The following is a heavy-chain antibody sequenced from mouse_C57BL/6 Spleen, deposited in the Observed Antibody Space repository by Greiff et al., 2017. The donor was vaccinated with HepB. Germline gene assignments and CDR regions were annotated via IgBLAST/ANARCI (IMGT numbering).Heavy chain of an antibody. V-gene: IGHV3-6*01. CDR1: GYSITSGYY. CDR2: ISYDGSN. Sequence: EVKLQESGPGLVKPSQSLSLTCSVTGYSITSGYYWNWIRQFPGNKLEWMGYISYDGSNNYNPSLKNRISITRDTSKNQFFLKLNSVTTEDTATYYCARGSYGYSFDYWGQGTTLTVSS. D-gene: IGHD2-2*01. CDR3: ARGSYGYSFDY. J-gene: IGHJ2*01.